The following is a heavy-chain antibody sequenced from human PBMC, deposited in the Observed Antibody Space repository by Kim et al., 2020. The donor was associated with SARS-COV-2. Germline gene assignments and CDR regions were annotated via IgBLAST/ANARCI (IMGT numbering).Heavy chain of an antibody. CDR3: ARGGPVVVTAILDY. Sequence: SETLSLTCAVYGGSFSGYYWSWIRQPPGKGLEWIGEINHSGSTNYNPSLKSRVTISVDTSKNQFSLKLSSVTAADTAVYYCARGGPVVVTAILDYWGQGTLVTVSS. CDR2: INHSGST. CDR1: GGSFSGYY. D-gene: IGHD2-21*02. V-gene: IGHV4-34*01. J-gene: IGHJ4*02.